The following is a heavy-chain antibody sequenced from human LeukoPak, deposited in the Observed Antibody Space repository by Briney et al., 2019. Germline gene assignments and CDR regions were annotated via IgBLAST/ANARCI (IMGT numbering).Heavy chain of an antibody. V-gene: IGHV3-30*06. D-gene: IGHD6-19*01. J-gene: IGHJ4*02. CDR3: ARANSSAWHNFDF. Sequence: GGSLRLSCAASGFTFSTYGMHWVRQAPGKGLEWVAVISYDGSNYYADSVKGRFTISRDNSRDTLYLEMNSLRAEDRAVYYCARANSSAWHNFDFWGQGTLVTVSS. CDR2: ISYDGSN. CDR1: GFTFSTYG.